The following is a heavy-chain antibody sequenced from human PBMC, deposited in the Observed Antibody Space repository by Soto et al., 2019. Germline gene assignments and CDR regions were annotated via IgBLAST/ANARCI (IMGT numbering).Heavy chain of an antibody. V-gene: IGHV3-30*18. J-gene: IGHJ4*02. CDR1: GFTFSSYG. CDR2: ISHDGTSK. CDR3: AKVTDY. Sequence: VQLVESGGGVVQPGTSLRLSCAASGFTFSSYGLHWVRQAPGKGLEWLAVISHDGTSKYYADSVKGRFTISRDNSKNTVYLQMDSLRPEDTAVYFCAKVTDYWGQGILVTVSS.